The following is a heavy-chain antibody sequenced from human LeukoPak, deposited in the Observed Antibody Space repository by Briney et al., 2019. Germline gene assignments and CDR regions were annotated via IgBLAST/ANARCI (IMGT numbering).Heavy chain of an antibody. V-gene: IGHV3-48*01. CDR3: ARLYGDWFDP. J-gene: IGHJ5*02. D-gene: IGHD4-17*01. CDR1: GFTFSSYS. Sequence: PGGSLRLSCAASGFTFSSYSMNWVRQAPGKGLEWISYISGGSGTIYYADSVRGRFTVSRDNAKDSLWLQMDSLRVEDTAVYFCARLYGDWFDPWGPGTLVTVSS. CDR2: ISGGSGTI.